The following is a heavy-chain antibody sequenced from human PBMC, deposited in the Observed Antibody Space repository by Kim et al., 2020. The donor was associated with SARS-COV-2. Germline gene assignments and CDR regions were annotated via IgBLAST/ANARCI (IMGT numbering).Heavy chain of an antibody. CDR3: AKSLRFDP. J-gene: IGHJ5*02. V-gene: IGHV3-23*01. CDR2: GGNT. Sequence: GGNTHYANSMKGRFTISREKSKDTLYLQMNSLRAEDTAVYYCAKSLRFDPWGQGTLVTVSS.